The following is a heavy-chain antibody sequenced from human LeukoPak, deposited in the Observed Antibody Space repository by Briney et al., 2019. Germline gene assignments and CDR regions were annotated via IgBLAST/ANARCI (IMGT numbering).Heavy chain of an antibody. CDR2: INHSGTT. CDR3: ARGTSNGWSQPYGMDV. Sequence: PSETLSLTCAVYGGSFSGYYWSWIRQPPGKGLEWIGEINHSGTTNYNPSLKSRVTLSVDTSKNQFSLKLSSVTAADTAVYYCARGTSNGWSQPYGMDVWGQGTTVTVSS. CDR1: GGSFSGYY. V-gene: IGHV4-34*01. D-gene: IGHD2-15*01. J-gene: IGHJ6*02.